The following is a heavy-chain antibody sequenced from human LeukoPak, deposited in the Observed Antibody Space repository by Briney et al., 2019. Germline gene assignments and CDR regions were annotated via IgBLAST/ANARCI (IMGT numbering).Heavy chain of an antibody. CDR3: AREETGTYPY. D-gene: IGHD1-7*01. Sequence: GSSVKVSCKASGGTFSSYATSWVRQEPGQGLEWMGGIIPIFGTANYAQKFQGRVTITADESTSTAYMELSSLRSEDTAVYYCAREETGTYPYWGQGTLVTVSS. V-gene: IGHV1-69*01. J-gene: IGHJ4*02. CDR1: GGTFSSYA. CDR2: IIPIFGTA.